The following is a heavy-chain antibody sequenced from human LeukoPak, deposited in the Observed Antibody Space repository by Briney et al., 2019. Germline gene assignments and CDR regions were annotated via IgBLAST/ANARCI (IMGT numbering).Heavy chain of an antibody. Sequence: GGSLRLSCAASGFTFSSHWMSWVRQAPGKGLEWVANIKKDGSEKYYVDSVKDRFTISRDNAKTSLYLQMNSLRAEDTAVYYCARLPDYYSTLGTPGWGQGTLVTVSS. CDR3: ARLPDYYSTLGTPG. D-gene: IGHD3-10*01. CDR2: IKKDGSEK. V-gene: IGHV3-7*01. CDR1: GFTFSSHW. J-gene: IGHJ4*02.